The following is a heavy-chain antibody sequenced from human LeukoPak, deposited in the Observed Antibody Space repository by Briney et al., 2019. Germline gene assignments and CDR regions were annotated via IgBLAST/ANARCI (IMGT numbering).Heavy chain of an antibody. J-gene: IGHJ4*02. V-gene: IGHV3-23*01. D-gene: IGHD3-22*01. CDR2: ISGSGDTT. CDR3: AKSDYYDSSGHPSSFNY. Sequence: PGGSLRLSCAASGFPFSSYAMSWVRQAPGKGLEWVSVISGSGDTTYYADSVKGRFTISRDEFKNTLYLQMNSLRAEDTAVYYCAKSDYYDSSGHPSSFNYWGQGSLVTVSS. CDR1: GFPFSSYA.